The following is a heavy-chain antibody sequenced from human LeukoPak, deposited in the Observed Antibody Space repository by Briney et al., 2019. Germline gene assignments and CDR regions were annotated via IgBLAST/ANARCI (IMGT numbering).Heavy chain of an antibody. D-gene: IGHD3-9*01. CDR3: ARRRHILTGNGLYYYYMDV. Sequence: SETLSLTCTVSGGSISNYYWSWIRQPPGKGLEWIGYSHYSGSSNYKPSLKSRVTISVDTSKNQFSLKLTSVNAADTAVYYCARRRHILTGNGLYYYYMDVWGKGTTVTVSS. J-gene: IGHJ6*03. CDR2: SHYSGSS. V-gene: IGHV4-59*08. CDR1: GGSISNYY.